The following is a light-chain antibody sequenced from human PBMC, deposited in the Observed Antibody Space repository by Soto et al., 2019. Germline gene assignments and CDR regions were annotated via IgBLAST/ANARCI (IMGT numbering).Light chain of an antibody. Sequence: DIQMTQSPSTLSVSVGYIVTITCRSSQTISSWLAWYQQKPGKAPKLLIYKASTLKSGVPSRFSGSGSGTEFPLTISSLQPDDFATYYCQQYNSDSEAFGQGTKVDIK. CDR2: KAS. J-gene: IGKJ1*01. CDR3: QQYNSDSEA. CDR1: QTISSW. V-gene: IGKV1-5*03.